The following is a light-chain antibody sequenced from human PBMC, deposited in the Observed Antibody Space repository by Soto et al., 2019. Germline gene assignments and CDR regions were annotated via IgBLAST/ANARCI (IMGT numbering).Light chain of an antibody. Sequence: DIQMTQSPSSLSASVGDRVTITCRASQGISHYLAWYQQKPGKVPKLLIYAASTLQSGVPSRFSGSGSGTDFTLTISSLQPEDVATYYCQKYNSAPWTFVQGTKVEIK. J-gene: IGKJ1*01. V-gene: IGKV1-27*01. CDR3: QKYNSAPWT. CDR1: QGISHY. CDR2: AAS.